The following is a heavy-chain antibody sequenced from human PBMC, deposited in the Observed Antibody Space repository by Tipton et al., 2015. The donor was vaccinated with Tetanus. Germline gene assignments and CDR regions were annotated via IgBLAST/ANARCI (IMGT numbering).Heavy chain of an antibody. J-gene: IGHJ2*01. Sequence: SLRLSCVASGFTFSGYWMSWVRQAPGKGLQWVANIKGDGSEKKYADSVKGRFTGSRDNSKNTLYLQMNSLRAEDTAVYYCARVWGRGQLVTKPNWYFDLWGRGALVTVSS. CDR1: GFTFSGYW. CDR2: IKGDGSEK. V-gene: IGHV3-7*01. D-gene: IGHD6-6*01. CDR3: ARVWGRGQLVTKPNWYFDL.